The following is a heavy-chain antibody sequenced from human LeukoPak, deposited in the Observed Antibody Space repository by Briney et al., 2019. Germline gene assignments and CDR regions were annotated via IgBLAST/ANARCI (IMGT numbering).Heavy chain of an antibody. CDR1: GFTFSSYA. CDR3: AKHYDSSGYDAFDI. CDR2: ISGSGGST. D-gene: IGHD3-22*01. V-gene: IGHV3-23*01. Sequence: GGSLRLSCAASGFTFSSYAMSWVRQAPGKGLEWVSTISGSGGSTYYADSVKGRFTISRDNSKNTLYLQMNSLRAEDTAIYCCAKHYDSSGYDAFDIWGQGTMVTVSS. J-gene: IGHJ3*02.